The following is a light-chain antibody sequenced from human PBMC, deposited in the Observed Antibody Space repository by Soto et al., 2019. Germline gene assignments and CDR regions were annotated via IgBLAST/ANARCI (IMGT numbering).Light chain of an antibody. CDR1: QSVSSN. J-gene: IGKJ3*01. Sequence: EIVMTQSPATLSVSPGERATLSCRASQSVSSNLAWYQQKPGQAPRLPIYGASTRATGIPARFSGSGSGTEFTLTISSLQSEDFAVYYCQQYNNWPRGFTFGPGTKVDIK. CDR3: QQYNNWPRGFT. CDR2: GAS. V-gene: IGKV3-15*01.